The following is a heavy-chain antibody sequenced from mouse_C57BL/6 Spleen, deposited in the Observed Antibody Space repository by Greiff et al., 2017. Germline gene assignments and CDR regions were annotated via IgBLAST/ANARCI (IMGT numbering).Heavy chain of an antibody. Sequence: VQLQQSGPELVKPGASVKLSCKASGYTFTSYDINWVKQRPGQGLEWIGWLYPRDGSTKYNEKFKGKATLPVDTSSSPAYMELPSLTSEDSAVYFCARWGPYGNYKSFDYWGQGTTLTVSS. CDR3: ARWGPYGNYKSFDY. D-gene: IGHD2-10*02. CDR1: GYTFTSYD. J-gene: IGHJ2*01. CDR2: LYPRDGST. V-gene: IGHV1-85*01.